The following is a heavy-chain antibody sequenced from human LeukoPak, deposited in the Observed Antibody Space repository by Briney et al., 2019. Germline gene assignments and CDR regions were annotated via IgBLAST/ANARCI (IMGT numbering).Heavy chain of an antibody. CDR3: ASGFLDDFWSGHF. D-gene: IGHD3-3*01. Sequence: GGSLRLSCAASGFTFSTYWMSWVRQAPGKGLEWVANIKQDGSEKYYVDSVKGRFTISRDNAKKSLYLQMNSLRAEDAAVYYCASGFLDDFWSGHFWGQGTLVTVSS. V-gene: IGHV3-7*01. CDR1: GFTFSTYW. J-gene: IGHJ4*02. CDR2: IKQDGSEK.